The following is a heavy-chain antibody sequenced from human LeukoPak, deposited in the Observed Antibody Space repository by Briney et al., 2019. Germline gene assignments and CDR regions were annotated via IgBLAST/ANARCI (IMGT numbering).Heavy chain of an antibody. CDR3: ATAVADNAFDI. J-gene: IGHJ3*02. V-gene: IGHV5-51*01. Sequence: GESLKISCKGSGYSFTSHRIGWVRQMPGKGLEWMGIIYPGDSDTRYSPSFRGQVTISADKSISTAYLQWSSLKASDTAMYYCATAVADNAFDIWGQGTMVTVSS. D-gene: IGHD6-19*01. CDR2: IYPGDSDT. CDR1: GYSFTSHR.